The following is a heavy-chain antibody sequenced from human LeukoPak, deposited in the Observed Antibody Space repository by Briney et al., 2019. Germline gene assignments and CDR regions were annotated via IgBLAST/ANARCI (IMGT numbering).Heavy chain of an antibody. D-gene: IGHD5-12*01. CDR3: ARDIVATIPPGLIDY. J-gene: IGHJ4*02. V-gene: IGHV3-74*01. CDR2: INSDGSST. CDR1: GFTFSSYW. Sequence: GGSLRLSCAASGFTFSSYWMHWVRQAPGKGLVWVSRINSDGSSTSYADSVKGRFTISRDNSKNTLYLQMNSLRAEDTAVYYCARDIVATIPPGLIDYWGQGTLVTVSS.